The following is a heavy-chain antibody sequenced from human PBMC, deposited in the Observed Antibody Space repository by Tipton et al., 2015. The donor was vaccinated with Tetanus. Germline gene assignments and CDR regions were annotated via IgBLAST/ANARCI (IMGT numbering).Heavy chain of an antibody. CDR2: INHNGNTI. Sequence: SLRLSCVASGFIFSDYEMVWVRQAPGKGLEWVSFINHNGNTIFYGDSVRGRFTISRDNAKNSLYLQMNSLRDEDTAIYYCARRKDLDAWGQGTSVPVSS. CDR3: ARRKDLDA. J-gene: IGHJ6*02. D-gene: IGHD2-15*01. V-gene: IGHV3-48*03. CDR1: GFIFSDYE.